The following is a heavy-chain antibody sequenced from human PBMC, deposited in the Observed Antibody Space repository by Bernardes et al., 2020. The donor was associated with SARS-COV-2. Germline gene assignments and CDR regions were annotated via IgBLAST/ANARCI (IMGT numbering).Heavy chain of an antibody. CDR1: GFTFSSYE. CDR3: TRDKPGDEEFDC. CDR2: IGLSGSPT. J-gene: IGHJ4*02. D-gene: IGHD7-27*01. V-gene: IGHV3-48*03. Sequence: GSLRLSCAASGFTFSSYEMNWVRQAPGKGLEWLSFIGLSGSPTTYADSVKGRFTMSRDNAKSSVFLQMNSLRDDDTGIYYCTRDKPGDEEFDCWGQGTLVTVSS.